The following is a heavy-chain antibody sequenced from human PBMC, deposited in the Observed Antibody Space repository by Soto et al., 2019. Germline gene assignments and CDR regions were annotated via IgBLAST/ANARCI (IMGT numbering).Heavy chain of an antibody. CDR2: IIPIFGTA. CDR1: GGTFSSYA. CDR3: ARGLYDILTGLLYYYYGMDV. V-gene: IGHV1-69*13. J-gene: IGHJ6*02. Sequence: SVKVSCKASGGTFSSYAISWVRQAPGQGLEWMGGIIPIFGTANYAQIFQGRVTITADESTSTAYMDLSSLRSEDTAVYYCARGLYDILTGLLYYYYGMDVWGQGTTVTVSS. D-gene: IGHD3-9*01.